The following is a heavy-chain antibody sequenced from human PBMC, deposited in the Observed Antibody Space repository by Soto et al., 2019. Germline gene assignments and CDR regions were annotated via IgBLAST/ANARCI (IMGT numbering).Heavy chain of an antibody. J-gene: IGHJ6*04. Sequence: QVQLVQSGAEVKKPGSSVKVSCKASGGTFSTSAISWVRQAPGQGLEWVGGIMPVFPTPDYAQNFQGRVTITEAESTTTAYLELTSLRADDTAVYYCARDKDRLQLGGNYYYILDVWGTGTAITVS. CDR1: GGTFSTSA. CDR2: IMPVFPTP. CDR3: ARDKDRLQLGGNYYYILDV. D-gene: IGHD1-1*01. V-gene: IGHV1-69*12.